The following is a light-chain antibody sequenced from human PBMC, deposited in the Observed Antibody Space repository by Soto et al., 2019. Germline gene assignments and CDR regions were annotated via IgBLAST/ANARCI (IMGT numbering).Light chain of an antibody. CDR2: GAS. CDR3: QQYNKWPLFT. J-gene: IGKJ3*01. CDR1: QSVSSN. Sequence: EIVLTQSPATLSVSPGERATLSCRASQSVSSNLAWYQQRPGQAPRLLIYGASTRATGISARFSGSGSGTEFTLTISSLQSEDFTVYYCQQYNKWPLFTFGPGNRVDVK. V-gene: IGKV3-15*01.